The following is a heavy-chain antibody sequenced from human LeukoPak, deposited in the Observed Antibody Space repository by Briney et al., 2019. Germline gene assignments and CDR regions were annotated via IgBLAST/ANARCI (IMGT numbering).Heavy chain of an antibody. CDR3: ARARNEKAGPTGVFHYDAMAV. J-gene: IGHJ6*01. V-gene: IGHV1-69*06. CDR2: IVPVFGTR. CDR1: GGTFSTYA. D-gene: IGHD1-26*01. Sequence: SVRVSCKASGGTFSTYAVSWVRQAPGQGLEWIGGIVPVFGTRNYAQRFQDRVTIAADKFTNTAYMSLTSLRSEDTAIYFCARARNEKAGPTGVFHYDAMAVWGQGSSVTVSS.